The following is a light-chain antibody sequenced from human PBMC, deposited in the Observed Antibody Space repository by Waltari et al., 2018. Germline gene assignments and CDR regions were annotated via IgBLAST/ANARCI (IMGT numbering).Light chain of an antibody. CDR1: HSNIGNNY. V-gene: IGLV1-51*02. CDR2: EVS. CDR3: GTWDSSLSGAV. Sequence: QSVLTQPPSVSAAPGQRVTISCSGGHSNIGNNYVSWYRQFPGTAPKLLIYEVSERPSGVPGRSAGAKSGTSATLDITGLQAGDEADYYCGTWDSSLSGAVFGGGTHLTVL. J-gene: IGLJ7*01.